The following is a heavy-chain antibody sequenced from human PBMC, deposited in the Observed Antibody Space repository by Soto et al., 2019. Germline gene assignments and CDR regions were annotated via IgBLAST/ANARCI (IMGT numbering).Heavy chain of an antibody. D-gene: IGHD3-10*01. CDR1: GGSISSGGYY. CDR3: ARERTWFGELLYGMDV. CDR2: IYYSGST. V-gene: IGHV4-31*03. Sequence: SETLSLTCTVSGGSISSGGYYWSWIRQHPGKGLEWIGYIYYSGSTYYNPSLKSRVTISVDTSKNQFSLKLSSVTAADTALYYCARERTWFGELLYGMDVWGQGTTVTVSS. J-gene: IGHJ6*02.